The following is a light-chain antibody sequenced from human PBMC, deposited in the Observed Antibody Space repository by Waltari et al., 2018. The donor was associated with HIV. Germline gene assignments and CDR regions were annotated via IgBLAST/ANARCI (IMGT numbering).Light chain of an antibody. J-gene: IGLJ2*01. V-gene: IGLV2-8*01. CDR2: EVS. Sequence: QSALTQPPSASGSPGQSVTISCTGTSSDVGGYNYVSWYQQHPGKAPKLMIYEVSKRPSGVPARFAGSKSGNQASLTVSGLQAEDEADYYCSSYAGSNNGVFGGGTKLTVL. CDR1: SSDVGGYNY. CDR3: SSYAGSNNGV.